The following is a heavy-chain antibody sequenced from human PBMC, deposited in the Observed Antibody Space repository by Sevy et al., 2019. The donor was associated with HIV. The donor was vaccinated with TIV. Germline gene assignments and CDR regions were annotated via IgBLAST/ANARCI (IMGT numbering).Heavy chain of an antibody. CDR3: ARGARGSTGYYYYYYYMDV. J-gene: IGHJ6*03. CDR2: IYYSGST. D-gene: IGHD3-10*01. Sequence: SETLSLTCTVSGGSISSYYWSWIRQPPGRGLEWIGYIYYSGSTNYNPSLKSRVTISVDTSKNQFSLKLSSVTAADTAVYYCARGARGSTGYYYYYYYMDVWGKWTTVTVSS. CDR1: GGSISSYY. V-gene: IGHV4-59*01.